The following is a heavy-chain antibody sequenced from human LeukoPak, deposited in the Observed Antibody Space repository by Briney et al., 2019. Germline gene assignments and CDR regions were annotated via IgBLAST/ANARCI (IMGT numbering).Heavy chain of an antibody. J-gene: IGHJ5*02. D-gene: IGHD5-12*01. CDR3: ARGSGGVANHRLGGFDP. Sequence: ASVKVSCKASGYSFTSYYLHWVRQAPGQGLEWMGIINPSGDSTSYAQRFQGRVAMTRDTSTSTVYMELSSLRSEDTAVYYCARGSGGVANHRLGGFDPWGQGTLVTVSS. CDR1: GYSFTSYY. CDR2: INPSGDST. V-gene: IGHV1-46*01.